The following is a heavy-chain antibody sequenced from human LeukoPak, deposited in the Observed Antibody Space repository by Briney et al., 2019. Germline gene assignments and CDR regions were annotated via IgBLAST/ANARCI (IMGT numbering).Heavy chain of an antibody. J-gene: IGHJ3*02. CDR1: GFTFSSYA. V-gene: IGHV3-23*01. D-gene: IGHD3-9*01. CDR2: ISGSGGST. CDR3: ARGLGGRYFDWLFSFDI. Sequence: GGSLRLSCAASGFTFSSYAMSWVRQAPGKGLEWVSAISGSGGSTYYADSVKGRFTISRDNSKNTLYLQMNSLRAEDTAVYYCARGLGGRYFDWLFSFDIWGQGTMVTVSS.